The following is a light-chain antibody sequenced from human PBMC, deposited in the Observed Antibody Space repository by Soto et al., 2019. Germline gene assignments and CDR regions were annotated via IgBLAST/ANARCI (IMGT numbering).Light chain of an antibody. V-gene: IGKV3-20*01. Sequence: EIVLTQSPAILSLSPGERATLSCRASQSVTGNYFAWFQQKPGQPPRLLITGASSRATDIPDRFSGSGSGTDFTLTISRLEPDDFAVYYCQQYGGSACTFGQGTKLEIK. CDR2: GAS. J-gene: IGKJ2*02. CDR3: QQYGGSACT. CDR1: QSVTGNY.